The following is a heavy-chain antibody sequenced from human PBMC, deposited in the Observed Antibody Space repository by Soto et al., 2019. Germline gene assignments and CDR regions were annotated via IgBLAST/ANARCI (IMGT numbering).Heavy chain of an antibody. CDR2: INRDGGST. V-gene: IGHV3-20*04. CDR3: ARAPGYYGDFFDY. Sequence: PGGSLTLSCAASGFPFDDYCMSWVRQAPGKGLEWVSGINRDGGSTGYSDSVKGRFTTSRDNAKTPLYLQMNSLRAEDTAFYYCARAPGYYGDFFDYWGQGTLVTVSS. D-gene: IGHD4-17*01. CDR1: GFPFDDYC. J-gene: IGHJ4*02.